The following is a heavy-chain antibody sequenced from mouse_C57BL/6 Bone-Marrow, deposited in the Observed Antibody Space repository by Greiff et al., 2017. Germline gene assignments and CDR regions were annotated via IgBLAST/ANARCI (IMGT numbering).Heavy chain of an antibody. CDR2: ISNGGGST. Sequence: EVQLVGSGGGLVQPGGSLKLSCAASGFTFSDYYMYWVRQTPEKRLEWVAYISNGGGSTYYPDTVKGRFTISRDNAKNTLYLQMSRLKSEDTAMYYCARVTTVVAGDYWGQGTTLTVSS. CDR1: GFTFSDYY. CDR3: ARVTTVVAGDY. J-gene: IGHJ2*01. V-gene: IGHV5-12*01. D-gene: IGHD1-1*01.